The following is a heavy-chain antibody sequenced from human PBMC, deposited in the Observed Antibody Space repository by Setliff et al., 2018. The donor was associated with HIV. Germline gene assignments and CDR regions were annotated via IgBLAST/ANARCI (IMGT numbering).Heavy chain of an antibody. J-gene: IGHJ4*02. CDR2: IRSKANSYAT. V-gene: IGHV3-73*01. D-gene: IGHD3-22*01. CDR1: GFTFSGSA. CDR3: TRWYYYDSSGYYADY. Sequence: GGSLRLSCAASGFTFSGSAMHWVRQASGKGLEWVGRIRSKANSYATAYAASVKGRFTISRDDSKNTAYLQMNSLKTEDTAVYYCTRWYYYDSSGYYADYWGQGTLVTVSS.